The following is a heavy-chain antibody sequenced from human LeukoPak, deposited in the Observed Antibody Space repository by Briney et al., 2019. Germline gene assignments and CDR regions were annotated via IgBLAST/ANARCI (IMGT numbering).Heavy chain of an antibody. CDR2: ISWNSGSI. Sequence: GGSLRLSCAASGFTFDDYAMNWVRQAPGKGLEWVSGISWNSGSIGYADSVKGRFTISRDNAKNSLYLQMNSLRAEDTALYYCAKARRFVDTLDYWGQGTLDTVSS. CDR1: GFTFDDYA. V-gene: IGHV3-9*01. J-gene: IGHJ4*02. D-gene: IGHD5-18*01. CDR3: AKARRFVDTLDY.